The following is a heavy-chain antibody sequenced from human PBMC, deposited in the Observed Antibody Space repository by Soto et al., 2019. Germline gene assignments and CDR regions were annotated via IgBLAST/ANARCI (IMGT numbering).Heavy chain of an antibody. D-gene: IGHD2-15*01. CDR1: GFTFSSYG. CDR2: ISYDGSNK. Sequence: QVQLVESGGGVVQPGRSLRLSCAASGFTFSSYGMHWVRQAPGKGLEWVAVISYDGSNKYYADSVKGRFTISRDNSKNTLYLQMNSLRAQDTAVYYCAKETYSGPLGYWGQEALVTVSS. CDR3: AKETYSGPLGY. J-gene: IGHJ4*02. V-gene: IGHV3-30*18.